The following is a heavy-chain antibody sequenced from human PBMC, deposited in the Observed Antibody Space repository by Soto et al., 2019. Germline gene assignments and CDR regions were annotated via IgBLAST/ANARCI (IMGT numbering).Heavy chain of an antibody. CDR2: ISYDGSNK. CDR1: GFTFSSYA. D-gene: IGHD1-1*01. Sequence: QVQLVESGGDVVQPGRSLRLSCAASGFTFSSYAMHWVRQAPGKGLEWVAVISYDGSNKYYADSVKGRFTISRDNSKNTLYLQMNSLRAEDTAVYYCASATGSLDFDYWGQGTLVTVSS. CDR3: ASATGSLDFDY. V-gene: IGHV3-30-3*01. J-gene: IGHJ4*02.